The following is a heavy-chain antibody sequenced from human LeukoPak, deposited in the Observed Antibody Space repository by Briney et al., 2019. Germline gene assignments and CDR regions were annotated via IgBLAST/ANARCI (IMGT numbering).Heavy chain of an antibody. Sequence: SVKVSCKTSGGSFSSYDISWARQAPEQGLEWMGGIIPVFGMPNYAQKFQGRLTPTTDESTGTAYMELGGLTSDDTAVYYCARSDAGNSEGGIDYWGQGTLVIVSS. D-gene: IGHD4-23*01. CDR1: GGSFSSYD. CDR2: IIPVFGMP. J-gene: IGHJ4*02. V-gene: IGHV1-69*05. CDR3: ARSDAGNSEGGIDY.